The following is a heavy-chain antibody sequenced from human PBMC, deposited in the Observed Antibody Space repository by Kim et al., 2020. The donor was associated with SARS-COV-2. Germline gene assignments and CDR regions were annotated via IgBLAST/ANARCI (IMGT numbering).Heavy chain of an antibody. J-gene: IGHJ6*02. CDR1: GYTFTSYY. V-gene: IGHV1-46*01. Sequence: ASVKVSCKASGYTFTSYYMHWVRQAPGQGLEWMGIINPSGGSTSYAQKFQGRVTMTRDTSTSTVYMELSSLRSEDTAVYYCARDSGAAAGKGWDYYYYGMDVWGQGTTVTVSS. CDR3: ARDSGAAAGKGWDYYYYGMDV. D-gene: IGHD6-13*01. CDR2: INPSGGST.